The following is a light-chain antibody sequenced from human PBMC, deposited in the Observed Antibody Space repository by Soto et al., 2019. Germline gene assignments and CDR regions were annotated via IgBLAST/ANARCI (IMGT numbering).Light chain of an antibody. J-gene: IGKJ4*01. Sequence: EIVLTQSPGTLSLSPGERATLSCRASQSVTGTYLAWYQQKPAQAPRLLIYGASSRATGIPDRFSGCGSGTDFTLTISRLEPEDFAVYYCQQYGSSPRTFGGGTKVEIK. CDR2: GAS. CDR3: QQYGSSPRT. CDR1: QSVTGTY. V-gene: IGKV3-20*01.